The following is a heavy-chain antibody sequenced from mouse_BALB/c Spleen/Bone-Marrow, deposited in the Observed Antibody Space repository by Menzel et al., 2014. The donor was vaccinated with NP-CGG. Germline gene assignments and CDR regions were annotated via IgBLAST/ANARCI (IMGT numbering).Heavy chain of an antibody. J-gene: IGHJ2*01. D-gene: IGHD2-1*01. CDR1: GYAFSSSW. CDR2: IYPGDGDT. V-gene: IGHV1-82*01. CDR3: VRGGNYRFDY. Sequence: QVHVKQSGPELVKPGASVKISCKASGYAFSSSWMNWVKQRPGQGLEWIGRIYPGDGDTNYNGKFKGKATLTADKSSSTAYMQLSSLTSVDSAVYFCVRGGNYRFDYWGQGTTLTVSS.